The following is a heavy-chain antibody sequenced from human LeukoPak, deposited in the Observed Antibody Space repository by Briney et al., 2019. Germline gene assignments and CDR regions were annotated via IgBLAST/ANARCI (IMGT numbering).Heavy chain of an antibody. CDR2: IYYSGST. Sequence: PSQTLSLTCTVSGGSISSGDYYWSWIRQPPGKGLEWIGYIYYSGSTYYNPSLKSLVTISVDTSKNQFSLKLSSVTAADTAVYYCARAPSGWYRTNYFDYWGQGTLVTVSS. D-gene: IGHD6-19*01. J-gene: IGHJ4*02. CDR3: ARAPSGWYRTNYFDY. V-gene: IGHV4-30-4*08. CDR1: GGSISSGDYY.